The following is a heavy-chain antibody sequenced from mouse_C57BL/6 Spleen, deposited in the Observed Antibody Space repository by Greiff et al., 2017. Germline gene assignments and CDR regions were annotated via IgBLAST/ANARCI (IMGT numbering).Heavy chain of an antibody. Sequence: QVQLKESGAELVKPGASVKMSCKASGYTFTTYPIEWMKQNHGKSLEWIGNFHPYNDDTKYNEKFKGKATLTVEKSSSTVYLELSRLPSDDSAVYYCARRAYDGYLYYFDYWGQGTTLTVSS. CDR3: ARRAYDGYLYYFDY. J-gene: IGHJ2*01. CDR1: GYTFTTYP. CDR2: FHPYNDDT. V-gene: IGHV1-47*01. D-gene: IGHD2-3*01.